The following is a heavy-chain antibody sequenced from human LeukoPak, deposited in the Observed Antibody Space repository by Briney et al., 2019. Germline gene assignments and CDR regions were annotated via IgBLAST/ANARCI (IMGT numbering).Heavy chain of an antibody. CDR1: GFTFSSYA. CDR3: AKVTRGYSYGYDY. D-gene: IGHD5-18*01. CDR2: ISGSGGST. Sequence: AGGSLRLSFAACGFTFSSYAMSWVRQAPGKGLEWVTAISGSGGSTYYADSVKGRFTISRDNSKNTLYLQMNSLRAEDTAVYYCAKVTRGYSYGYDYWGQGTLVTVSS. J-gene: IGHJ4*02. V-gene: IGHV3-23*01.